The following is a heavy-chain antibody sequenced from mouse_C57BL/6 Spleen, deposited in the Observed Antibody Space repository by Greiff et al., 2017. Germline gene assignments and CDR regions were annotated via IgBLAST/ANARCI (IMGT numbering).Heavy chain of an antibody. V-gene: IGHV1-26*01. CDR2: INPNNGGT. CDR3: ARQLGHDY. CDR1: GYTFTDYY. Sequence: EVQLQQSGPELVKPGASVKISCKASGYTFTDYYMNWVKQSHGKSLEWIGDINPNNGGTSYNQKFKGKATLTVDKSSSTAYMELRSLTSEDSAVYYCARQLGHDYWGQGTTLTVSS. D-gene: IGHD4-1*02. J-gene: IGHJ2*01.